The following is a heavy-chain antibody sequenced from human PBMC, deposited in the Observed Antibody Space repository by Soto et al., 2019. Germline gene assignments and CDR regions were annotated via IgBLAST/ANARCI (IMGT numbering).Heavy chain of an antibody. V-gene: IGHV3-33*01. J-gene: IGHJ6*03. CDR1: GFTFSSYG. CDR2: IWYDGSNK. Sequence: QVQLVESGGGVVQPGRSLRLSCAASGFTFSSYGMHWVRRAPGKGLEWVAVIWYDGSNKYYADSVKGRFTISRDNSKNTLYLQMNSLRAEDTAVYYCATQLVDPRPAYYYYYMDVWGKGTTVTVSS. D-gene: IGHD6-6*01. CDR3: ATQLVDPRPAYYYYYMDV.